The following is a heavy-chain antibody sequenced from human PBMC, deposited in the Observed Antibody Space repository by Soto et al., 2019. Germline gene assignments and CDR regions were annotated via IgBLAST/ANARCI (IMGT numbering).Heavy chain of an antibody. CDR2: IYAGGST. Sequence: EVQLVETRGGLTQPGGSLRLSCENSGFTVNSDYMSWVRQAPGKGLEWVSIIYAGGSTYYADSVRGRFTISSDNSRNTLYLQMNSLRVEDTAVYYCARSFDYGYIHHWGQGTLVTVSS. CDR1: GFTVNSDY. V-gene: IGHV3-53*02. CDR3: ARSFDYGYIHH. D-gene: IGHD3-10*01. J-gene: IGHJ4*02.